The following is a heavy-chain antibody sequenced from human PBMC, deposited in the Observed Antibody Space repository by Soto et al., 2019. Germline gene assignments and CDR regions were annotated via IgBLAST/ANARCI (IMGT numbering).Heavy chain of an antibody. CDR3: ASNRSNLMGFDY. CDR2: IAPTDSYT. D-gene: IGHD1-26*01. Sequence: HGESLKISCSISGYNFTAYWITWVRQMPGRGLEWMGRIAPTDSYTKYSPSFQGHVTISVDRSTTTAYLQWSSLKASDTAMYYCASNRSNLMGFDYWGQGTQVTVYS. J-gene: IGHJ4*02. V-gene: IGHV5-10-1*01. CDR1: GYNFTAYW.